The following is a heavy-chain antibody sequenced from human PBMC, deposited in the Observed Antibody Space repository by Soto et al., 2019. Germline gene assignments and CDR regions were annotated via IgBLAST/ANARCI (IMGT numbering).Heavy chain of an antibody. D-gene: IGHD2-15*01. V-gene: IGHV1-8*01. J-gene: IGHJ5*02. Sequence: GASVKVSCKASGYTFTSYDINWVRQATGQGLERMGWMNPNSGNTGYAQKFQGRVTMTRNTSISTAYMELSSLRSEDTAVYYCARHSNRYCSGGSCSVNWFDPWGQGTLVTVSS. CDR2: MNPNSGNT. CDR1: GYTFTSYD. CDR3: ARHSNRYCSGGSCSVNWFDP.